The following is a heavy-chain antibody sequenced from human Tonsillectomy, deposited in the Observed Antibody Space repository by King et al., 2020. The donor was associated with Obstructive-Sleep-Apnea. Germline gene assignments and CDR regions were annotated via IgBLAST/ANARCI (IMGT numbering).Heavy chain of an antibody. CDR1: GFTFSNYG. D-gene: IGHD6-13*01. V-gene: IGHV3-30*18. CDR3: AKDLPPYGSSRADDLCEGREGCRFDY. Sequence: VQLVESGGGVVQPGRSLRLSCAASGFTFSNYGMHWVRQAPGKGLEWVAVISYDGSNKYYADSVKGRFTISRDNSKNTLYLQMNSLRAEATAVYYCAKDLPPYGSSRADDLCEGREGCRFDYWGQGTLVSVSS. CDR2: ISYDGSNK. J-gene: IGHJ4*02.